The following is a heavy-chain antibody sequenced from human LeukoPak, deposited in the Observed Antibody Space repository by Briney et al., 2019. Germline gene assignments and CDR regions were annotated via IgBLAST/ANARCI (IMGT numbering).Heavy chain of an antibody. Sequence: GGPLRLSCAASGFTFSIYSMNWVRQAPGKGLEWVSYISSSRSTIYYADSVKGRFTISRDNAKNSLYLQMNSLRAEDTAVYYCARELYDSSGYYSPDTYYYGMDVWGQGTTVTVSS. CDR2: ISSSRSTI. D-gene: IGHD3-22*01. J-gene: IGHJ6*02. CDR3: ARELYDSSGYYSPDTYYYGMDV. CDR1: GFTFSIYS. V-gene: IGHV3-48*01.